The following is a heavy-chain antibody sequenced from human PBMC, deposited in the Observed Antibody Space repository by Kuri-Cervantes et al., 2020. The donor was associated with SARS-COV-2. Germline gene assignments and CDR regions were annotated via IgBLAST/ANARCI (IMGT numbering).Heavy chain of an antibody. J-gene: IGHJ6*03. V-gene: IGHV1-2*02. D-gene: IGHD3-10*01. Sequence: ASVKVSCKASGYTFTGYYIHWVRQAPGQGLEWMGWISAYNGNTNYAQKFQGRVTMTRDTSTSTVYMELSSLRSEDTAVYYCARDRGELLWFGELLRNYYYYYYMDVWGKGTTVTVSS. CDR2: ISAYNGNT. CDR3: ARDRGELLWFGELLRNYYYYYYMDV. CDR1: GYTFTGYY.